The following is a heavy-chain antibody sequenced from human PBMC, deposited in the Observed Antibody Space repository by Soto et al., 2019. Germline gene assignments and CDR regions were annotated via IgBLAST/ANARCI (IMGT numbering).Heavy chain of an antibody. CDR2: IWYDGSKK. Sequence: GGSLRLSGAASGITFSSYGMHWVRQAPGKGLEWVAVIWYDGSKKHYPDSGQGRFTNSRDNSKNTLYLQTNSLRAEDTAVYYCARGYSSGWQDYWGQGTLVTVSS. J-gene: IGHJ4*02. CDR3: ARGYSSGWQDY. V-gene: IGHV3-33*01. D-gene: IGHD6-19*01. CDR1: GITFSSYG.